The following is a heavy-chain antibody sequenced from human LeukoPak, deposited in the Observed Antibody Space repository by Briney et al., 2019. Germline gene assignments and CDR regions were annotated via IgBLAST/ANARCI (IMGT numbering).Heavy chain of an antibody. CDR2: IYTGGSSP. D-gene: IGHD1-26*01. CDR1: GFTLSSYW. Sequence: PGGSLRLSCAVSGFTLSSYWMHWVRQAPGKGLEWVSRIYTGGSSPTYAESLKGRVTISRDNAKNSLYLQMHSLRAEDTAVYYCARDLMGWDLHYFDYWGQGTLVTVSS. J-gene: IGHJ4*02. CDR3: ARDLMGWDLHYFDY. V-gene: IGHV3-74*01.